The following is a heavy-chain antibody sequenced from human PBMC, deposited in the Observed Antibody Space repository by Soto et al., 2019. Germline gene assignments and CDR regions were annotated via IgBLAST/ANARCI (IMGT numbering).Heavy chain of an antibody. V-gene: IGHV4-30-4*01. J-gene: IGHJ5*02. D-gene: IGHD2-8*02. CDR1: GGSISIGDYY. CDR2: IYYSGST. Sequence: SEPLSLTGTVSGGSISIGDYYWSWIRQPPGKGLEWIGYIYYSGSTYYNPSLKSRVTISVDKSQNQFSLNVYSVTAADTAVYYCARHEGWTGPDQWGQGTLVTVSS. CDR3: ARHEGWTGPDQ.